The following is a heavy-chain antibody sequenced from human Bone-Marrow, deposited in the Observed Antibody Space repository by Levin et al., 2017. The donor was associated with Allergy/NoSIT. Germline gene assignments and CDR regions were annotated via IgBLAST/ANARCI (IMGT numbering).Heavy chain of an antibody. Sequence: LSLTCVVSGFTFSNAWMSWVRQAPGKGLEWVGRIKSKTDGGTRDYAAPVKGRFTISRDESKNTLYLQMNSLKTEDTAVYYCTTGMIAYYYDSSGYYQNDAFDIWGQGTMVTVSP. D-gene: IGHD3-22*01. J-gene: IGHJ3*02. CDR3: TTGMIAYYYDSSGYYQNDAFDI. V-gene: IGHV3-15*01. CDR1: GFTFSNAW. CDR2: IKSKTDGGTR.